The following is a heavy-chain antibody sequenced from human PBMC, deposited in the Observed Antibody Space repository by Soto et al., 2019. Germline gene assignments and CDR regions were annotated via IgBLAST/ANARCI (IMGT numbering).Heavy chain of an antibody. V-gene: IGHV3-21*01. CDR2: ISSSSSYI. CDR1: GFTFSSYS. D-gene: IGHD2-2*01. Sequence: PGGSLRLSCAASGFTFSSYSMNWVRQAPGKGLEWVSSISSSSSYIYYADSVKGRFTISRDNAKNSLYLQMNSLRAEDTAVYYCARAWDIVVVPDAIIRSYGMDVWGQGTTVTVSS. J-gene: IGHJ6*02. CDR3: ARAWDIVVVPDAIIRSYGMDV.